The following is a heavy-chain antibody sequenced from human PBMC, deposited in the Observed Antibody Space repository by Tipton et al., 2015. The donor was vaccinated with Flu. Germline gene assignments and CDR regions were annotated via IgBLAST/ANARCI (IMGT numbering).Heavy chain of an antibody. CDR3: AKDKVPYSRSQPNAFDI. CDR1: GFTFSSYG. J-gene: IGHJ3*02. D-gene: IGHD6-13*01. Sequence: SLRLSCAASGFTFSSYGMHWVRQAPGKGLEWVAVISYDGSNKYYADSVKGRFTISRDNSKNTLYLQMNSLRAEDTAVYYCAKDKVPYSRSQPNAFDIWGQGTMVTVSS. V-gene: IGHV3-30*18. CDR2: ISYDGSNK.